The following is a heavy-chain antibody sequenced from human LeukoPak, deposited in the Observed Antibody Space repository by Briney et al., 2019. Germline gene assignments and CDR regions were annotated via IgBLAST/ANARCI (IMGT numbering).Heavy chain of an antibody. J-gene: IGHJ4*02. D-gene: IGHD6-13*01. CDR1: GYTFTGYY. Sequence: ASVKVSCKASGYTFTGYYMHWVRQAPGQGLEWMGWINPNSGGTNYAQKFQGRVTMTRDTSISTAYMELSRLRSDDTAVYYCARPHSGSWPNAPFDYWGQGTLVTVSS. CDR3: ARPHSGSWPNAPFDY. CDR2: INPNSGGT. V-gene: IGHV1-2*02.